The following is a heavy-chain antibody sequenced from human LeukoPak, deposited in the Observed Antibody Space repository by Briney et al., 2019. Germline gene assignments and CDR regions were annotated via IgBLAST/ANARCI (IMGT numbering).Heavy chain of an antibody. CDR1: GFTFSSYA. Sequence: GGSLRLSCAASGFTFSSYAMHWVRQAPGKGLEWVAVISYDGSNKYYADSVKGRFTISRDNSKNTLYLQMNSLRAEDTAAYYCAGSYTQPTTYWGQGTLVTVSS. CDR3: AGSYTQPTTY. D-gene: IGHD1-7*01. V-gene: IGHV3-30*04. CDR2: ISYDGSNK. J-gene: IGHJ4*02.